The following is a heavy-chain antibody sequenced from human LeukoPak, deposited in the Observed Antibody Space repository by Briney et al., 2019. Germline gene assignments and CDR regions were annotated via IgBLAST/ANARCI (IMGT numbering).Heavy chain of an antibody. V-gene: IGHV3-9*01. D-gene: IGHD5-24*01. J-gene: IGHJ3*02. Sequence: GGSLRVSCVASGFTFDDHAMHWVRQAPGKGLEWVSGISWNGGHIDYADSVKGRFTVSRDNAKNSLYLQMNSLRAEDTAVYYCAREHLEMATSGAFDIWGQGTMVTVSS. CDR3: AREHLEMATSGAFDI. CDR2: ISWNGGHI. CDR1: GFTFDDHA.